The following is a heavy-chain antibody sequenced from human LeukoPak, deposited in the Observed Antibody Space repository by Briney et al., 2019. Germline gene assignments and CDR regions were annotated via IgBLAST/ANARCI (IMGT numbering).Heavy chain of an antibody. CDR1: GFTFSSYS. Sequence: SGGSLRLSCAASGFTFSSYSMNWVRQAPGKGLEWVSGISGCGGSTYYADSVKGRFTISRDNSKNTLYLQMITLRAEDTAVYYCAKDAMAVAGNVNWFDPWAREPWSPSPQ. CDR3: AKDAMAVAGNVNWFDP. D-gene: IGHD6-19*01. CDR2: ISGCGGST. V-gene: IGHV3-23*01. J-gene: IGHJ5*02.